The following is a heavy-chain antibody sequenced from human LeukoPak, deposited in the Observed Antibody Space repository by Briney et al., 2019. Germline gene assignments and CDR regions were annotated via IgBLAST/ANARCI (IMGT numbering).Heavy chain of an antibody. D-gene: IGHD6-13*01. J-gene: IGHJ4*02. Sequence: HPGGSLRLSCAASGFTFSNYAMSWVRQAPGKGLEGVAAISGSGDSTYDADSVKGRFTVSRDNSKNTLYLQMSGLRAEDTALYYSAKPKAASSGTGRYFDYWGQGTLVTVSS. CDR3: AKPKAASSGTGRYFDY. V-gene: IGHV3-23*01. CDR2: ISGSGDST. CDR1: GFTFSNYA.